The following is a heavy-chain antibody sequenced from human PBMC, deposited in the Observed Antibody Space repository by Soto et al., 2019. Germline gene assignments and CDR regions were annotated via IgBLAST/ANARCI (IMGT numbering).Heavy chain of an antibody. D-gene: IGHD2-2*02. Sequence: GASLKISCEGAGYSCTSYWIGGVRQMPGKGLEWMGIIYPGDSDTRYRPSLQGQVTSAADKSISTADLQWSSLKASDTAMYYCARARGGDCSSTCCYTGNWFDPWGQGTLVTVSS. CDR1: GYSCTSYW. CDR2: IYPGDSDT. J-gene: IGHJ5*02. V-gene: IGHV5-51*01. CDR3: ARARGGDCSSTCCYTGNWFDP.